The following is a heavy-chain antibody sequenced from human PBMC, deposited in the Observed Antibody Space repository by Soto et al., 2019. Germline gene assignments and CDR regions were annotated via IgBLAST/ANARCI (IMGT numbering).Heavy chain of an antibody. V-gene: IGHV4-34*01. CDR3: ARDKITGLFDY. J-gene: IGHJ4*02. CDR2: INHSGST. CDR1: GGSFSGYY. Sequence: SETLSLTCAVYGGSFSGYYWTWIRQPPGTGLEWIGEINHSGSTNYNPSLKSRVTISVDTSKNQFSLKLTSVTAADTAVYYCARDKITGLFDYWGPGTLVIVSS. D-gene: IGHD2-8*02.